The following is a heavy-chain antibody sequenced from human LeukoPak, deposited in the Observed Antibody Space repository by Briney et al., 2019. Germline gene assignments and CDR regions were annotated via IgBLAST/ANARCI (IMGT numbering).Heavy chain of an antibody. CDR3: AREEATTVRGVSDY. D-gene: IGHD3-10*01. V-gene: IGHV3-30*03. CDR2: VSYDGSTR. CDR1: GXTFSSYG. J-gene: IGHJ4*02. Sequence: PGGSLRLSCAASGXTFSSYGMHWVRQAPGKGLEWAASVSYDGSTRFYADSVKGRFAISRDNSKNTLYLQMNSLRAEDTAVYYCAREEATTVRGVSDYWGQGTLVTVSS.